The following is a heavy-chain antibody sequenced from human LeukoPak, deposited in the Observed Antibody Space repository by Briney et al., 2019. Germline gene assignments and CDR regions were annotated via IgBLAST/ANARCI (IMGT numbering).Heavy chain of an antibody. CDR3: AREQSKYYDSSGYQYYFDY. Sequence: SETLSLICTVSSGSIGSHYWSWIRQPPGKGLEWIGSIYHSGSTYYNPSLKSRVTISVDTSKNQFSLKLSSVTAADTAVYYCAREQSKYYDSSGYQYYFDYWGQGTLVTVSS. D-gene: IGHD3-22*01. CDR2: IYHSGST. J-gene: IGHJ4*02. CDR1: SGSIGSHY. V-gene: IGHV4-38-2*02.